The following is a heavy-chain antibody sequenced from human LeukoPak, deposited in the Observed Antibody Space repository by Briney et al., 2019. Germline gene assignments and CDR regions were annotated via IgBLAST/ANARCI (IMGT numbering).Heavy chain of an antibody. V-gene: IGHV1-2*02. J-gene: IGHJ5*02. Sequence: ASVKVSCKASGYTFTGYYMHWVRQAPGQGLEWMGWINPNSGGTNYAQKFQGRVTMTRDTSISTAYMELSRLRSDDTAVYYCAREGSRDSTPNCFDPWGQGTLVTVSS. CDR2: INPNSGGT. CDR1: GYTFTGYY. D-gene: IGHD3-22*01. CDR3: AREGSRDSTPNCFDP.